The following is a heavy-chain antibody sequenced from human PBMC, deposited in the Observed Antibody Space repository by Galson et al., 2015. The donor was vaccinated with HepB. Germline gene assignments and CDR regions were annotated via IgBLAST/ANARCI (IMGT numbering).Heavy chain of an antibody. V-gene: IGHV3-30*04. Sequence: SLRLSCAASGFTFSSYAMHWVRQAPGQGLEWVAVISYDGSNKYYADSVKGRFTISRDNSKNTLYLQMNSLRAEDTAVYYCARELIAAAGRRTNYYYGMDVWGQGTTVTVSS. CDR3: ARELIAAAGRRTNYYYGMDV. CDR1: GFTFSSYA. J-gene: IGHJ6*02. D-gene: IGHD6-13*01. CDR2: ISYDGSNK.